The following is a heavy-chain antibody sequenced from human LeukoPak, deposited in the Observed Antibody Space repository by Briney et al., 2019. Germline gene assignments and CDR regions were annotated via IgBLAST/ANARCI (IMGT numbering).Heavy chain of an antibody. CDR3: AKDVRMGYYYGMDV. J-gene: IGHJ6*02. CDR1: GFTFSSYG. CDR2: ISYDGSNK. Sequence: PGRSLRLSCAASGFTFSSYGMHWVRQAPGKGLEWGPVISYDGSNKYYADPVKGRFTISRDNSKNTLYLQMNSLRAEDTAVYYCAKDVRMGYYYGMDVWGQGTTVTVSS. V-gene: IGHV3-30*18. D-gene: IGHD2-15*01.